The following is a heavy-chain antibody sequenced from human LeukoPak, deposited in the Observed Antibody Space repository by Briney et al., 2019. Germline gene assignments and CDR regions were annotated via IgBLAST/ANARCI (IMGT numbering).Heavy chain of an antibody. CDR1: GGSFGGYY. CDR2: ISDSGST. CDR3: ARVARSGWYFNRAKYYFDY. D-gene: IGHD6-19*01. V-gene: IGHV4-34*01. J-gene: IGHJ4*02. Sequence: SETLSLTCAVYGGSFGGYYWSWIRQPPGKGLEWIGEISDSGSTNYIPSLKSRVTISVDRSKNQFSLWLSSVTAADTAMYYCARVARSGWYFNRAKYYFDYWGQGTLVTVSS.